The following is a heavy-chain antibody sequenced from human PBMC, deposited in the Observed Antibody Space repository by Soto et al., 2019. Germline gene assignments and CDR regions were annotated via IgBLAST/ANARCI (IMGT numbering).Heavy chain of an antibody. CDR2: ISWKSGST. D-gene: IGHD3-16*01. J-gene: IGHJ4*02. CDR1: GFTFDDYA. Sequence: EVQLVESGGGLVQPGRSLRLSCAASGFTFDDYAMHWVRQAPGKGLEWVSGISWKSGSTGYADSVRGRFTISRDNAKNSLYLQMHSLRAEDTALYYCAKDIRHVYDSATRFDYWGQGTLVTVSS. CDR3: AKDIRHVYDSATRFDY. V-gene: IGHV3-9*01.